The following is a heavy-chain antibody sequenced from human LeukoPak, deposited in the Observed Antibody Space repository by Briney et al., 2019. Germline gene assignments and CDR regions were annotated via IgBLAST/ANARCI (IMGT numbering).Heavy chain of an antibody. Sequence: GGSLRLSCAASGFTFSSYTMNWVRQAPGKGLEWVSSITSSSSYIYYADSVKGRFTISRDNAKNSLYLQMNSLSAEDTAVYYCATVGRSTRPGHWGQGALVTVSS. CDR3: ATVGRSTRPGH. CDR1: GFTFSSYT. CDR2: ITSSSSYI. D-gene: IGHD6-6*01. V-gene: IGHV3-21*01. J-gene: IGHJ4*02.